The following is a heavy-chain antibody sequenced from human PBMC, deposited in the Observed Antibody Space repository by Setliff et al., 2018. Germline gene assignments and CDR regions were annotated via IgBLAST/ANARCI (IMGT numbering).Heavy chain of an antibody. CDR1: GYTFNSYG. Sequence: ASVKVSCKASGYTFNSYGISWVRQAPGQGLEWMGWISAYNGYIIYAQKLQGRVTMTTDTSTSTAYMEVSSLTSDDTAVYYCAREGVDTRSSTDYRYYMDVWGKGTTVTVSS. J-gene: IGHJ6*03. CDR3: AREGVDTRSSTDYRYYMDV. D-gene: IGHD5-18*01. V-gene: IGHV1-18*01. CDR2: ISAYNGYI.